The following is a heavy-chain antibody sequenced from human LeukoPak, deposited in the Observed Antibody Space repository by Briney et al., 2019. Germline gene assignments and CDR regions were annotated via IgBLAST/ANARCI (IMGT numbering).Heavy chain of an antibody. CDR1: GGSISSYY. V-gene: IGHV4-59*08. CDR3: AGSGSGYSPLDY. CDR2: IYYSGST. Sequence: SETLSLTCTVSGGSISSYYWSWIRQPPGKGLEWIGYIYYSGSTNYNPSLKSRVTISVDTSKNQFSLKLSSVTAADTAVYYCAGSGSGYSPLDYWGQGTLVTVSS. D-gene: IGHD3-22*01. J-gene: IGHJ4*02.